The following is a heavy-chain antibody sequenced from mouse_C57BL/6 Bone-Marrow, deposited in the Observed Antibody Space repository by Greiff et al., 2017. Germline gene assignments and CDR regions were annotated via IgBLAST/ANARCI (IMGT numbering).Heavy chain of an antibody. CDR3: AKYYGNYRGWFAY. D-gene: IGHD2-1*01. V-gene: IGHV5-4*01. Sequence: EVQLVESGGGLVKPGGSLKLSCAASGFTFSSYAMSWVRQTPEKRLEWVATISDGGSYTYYPANVQGRFTISRDNTKNNLYLQMSHLKSKDTAMYYCAKYYGNYRGWFAYWGQGTLVTVSA. J-gene: IGHJ3*01. CDR2: ISDGGSYT. CDR1: GFTFSSYA.